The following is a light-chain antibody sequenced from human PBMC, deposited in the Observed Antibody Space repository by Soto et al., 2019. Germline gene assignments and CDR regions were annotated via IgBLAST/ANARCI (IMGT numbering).Light chain of an antibody. CDR2: DVS. Sequence: QSALTQPRSVSGSPGQSVTISCTGTSSDVGTYDFVSWYQQHPGKAPRLMIFDVSERPSGVPDRFSGSKSGNTASLTISGLQAEDEADYYCCLYAVTFYVFGNRTKVTVL. V-gene: IGLV2-11*01. J-gene: IGLJ1*01. CDR3: CLYAVTFYV. CDR1: SSDVGTYDF.